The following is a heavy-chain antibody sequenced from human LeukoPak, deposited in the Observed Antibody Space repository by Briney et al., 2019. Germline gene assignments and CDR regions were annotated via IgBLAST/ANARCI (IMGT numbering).Heavy chain of an antibody. Sequence: GGSLRLSCAASGFTFSDYYLSWIRQAPGKGPAWVSYIATGGKTYYTDSVKGRFTISRDNAKNSLSLQMNSLRAEDTAVYYCARGRSGSGNYYHAAFDIWGQGTMVTVSS. CDR3: ARGRSGSGNYYHAAFDI. D-gene: IGHD3-10*01. J-gene: IGHJ3*02. CDR1: GFTFSDYY. CDR2: IATGGKT. V-gene: IGHV3-11*04.